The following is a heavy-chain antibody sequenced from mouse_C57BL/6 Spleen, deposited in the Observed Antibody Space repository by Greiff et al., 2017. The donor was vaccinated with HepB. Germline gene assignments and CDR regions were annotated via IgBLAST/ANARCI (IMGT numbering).Heavy chain of an antibody. CDR3: ARHEDGYYYGKEDWFAY. Sequence: VQLQESGAELVKPGASVKLSCKASGYTFTEYTIHWVKQRSGQGLEWIGWFYPGSGSIKYNEKFKDKATLTADKSSSTVYMELSRLTSEDSAGYFCARHEDGYYYGKEDWFAYWGQGTLVTVSA. V-gene: IGHV1-62-2*01. J-gene: IGHJ3*01. CDR1: GYTFTEYT. D-gene: IGHD1-1*01. CDR2: FYPGSGSI.